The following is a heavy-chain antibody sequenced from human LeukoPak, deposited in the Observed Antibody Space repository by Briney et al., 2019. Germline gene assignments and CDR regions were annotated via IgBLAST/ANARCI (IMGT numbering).Heavy chain of an antibody. D-gene: IGHD3-10*01. Sequence: GESLRISCKGSGYSFTSYWISWVRQMPGKGLEWMGRIDPSDSYTTYSPSFQGHVTISADKSISTAYLQWGSLKASDTAMYYCARQGLWFGELLPFDYWGQGTLVTVSS. CDR2: IDPSDSYT. V-gene: IGHV5-10-1*01. CDR1: GYSFTSYW. J-gene: IGHJ4*02. CDR3: ARQGLWFGELLPFDY.